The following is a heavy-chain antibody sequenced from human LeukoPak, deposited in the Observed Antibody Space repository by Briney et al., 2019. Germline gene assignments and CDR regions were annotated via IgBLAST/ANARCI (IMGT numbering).Heavy chain of an antibody. Sequence: SETLSLTCAAYGGSFSGFYWSWIRQPPGKGLEWIGEINHSGSTNYNPSLKSRVTISVDTSKNQFSLKLSSVTAADTAVYYCARGRWLRSAFDYWGQGTLVTVSS. CDR1: GGSFSGFY. CDR2: INHSGST. V-gene: IGHV4-34*01. J-gene: IGHJ4*02. CDR3: ARGRWLRSAFDY. D-gene: IGHD5-12*01.